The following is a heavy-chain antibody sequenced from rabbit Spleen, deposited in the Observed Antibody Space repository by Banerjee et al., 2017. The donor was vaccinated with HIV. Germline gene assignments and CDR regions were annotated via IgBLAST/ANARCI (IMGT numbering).Heavy chain of an antibody. CDR2: IDAGSSGNT. Sequence: QSLEESGGDLVKPGASLTLTCTASGFTISSSYYISWVRQAPGKGLEWIACIDAGSSGNTFYASWAKGRFAISKTSSTTVTLQMTGLAAADTATYFCARDDTTGNGYISWGPGTLVTVS. CDR3: ARDDTTGNGYIS. J-gene: IGHJ2*01. D-gene: IGHD1-1*01. CDR1: GFTISSSYY. V-gene: IGHV1S40*01.